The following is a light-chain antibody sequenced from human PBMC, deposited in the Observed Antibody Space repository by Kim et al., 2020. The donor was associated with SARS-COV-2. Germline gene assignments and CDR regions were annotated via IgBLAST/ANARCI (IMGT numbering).Light chain of an antibody. J-gene: IGLJ3*02. CDR2: TNN. CDR3: AAWDVSLNAWV. Sequence: GARVTITCSGGSANIGSSVVNWFQQLPGTAPNLLIYTNNRRSSGVPDRFSGSKSGTSASLAISGLQSEDEAAYYCAAWDVSLNAWVFGGGTQLTVL. V-gene: IGLV1-44*01. CDR1: SANIGSSV.